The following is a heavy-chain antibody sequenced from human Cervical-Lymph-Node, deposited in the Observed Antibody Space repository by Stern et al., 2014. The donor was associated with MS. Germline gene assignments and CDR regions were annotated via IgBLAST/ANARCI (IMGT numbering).Heavy chain of an antibody. D-gene: IGHD6-13*01. CDR1: GFTFSHYA. Sequence: EVQLVQSGGGLVQPGGSLRLSCAASGFTFSHYAMNWVRQAPGKGLEWVSSISASGASTYYADYVKGRFTISRDNSKKTLSLQVNSLRAEDTAVYFCAKDHRIAAPGSTPFDSWGPGTLVIVST. J-gene: IGHJ4*02. CDR2: ISASGAST. V-gene: IGHV3-23*04. CDR3: AKDHRIAAPGSTPFDS.